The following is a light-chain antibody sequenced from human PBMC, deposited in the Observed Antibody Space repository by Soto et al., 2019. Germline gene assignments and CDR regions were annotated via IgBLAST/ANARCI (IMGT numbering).Light chain of an antibody. Sequence: EAVMTQSPATLSVSPGERATLSCRASQSVSTNLAWYQQKPGQAPRLLIYDASTRATVVPVRFSGSGSGTEFTPTISSLLFEVFAFYSCQQYNTWPPIPFGQGKRLEF. CDR2: DAS. CDR3: QQYNTWPPIP. V-gene: IGKV3-15*01. CDR1: QSVSTN. J-gene: IGKJ5*01.